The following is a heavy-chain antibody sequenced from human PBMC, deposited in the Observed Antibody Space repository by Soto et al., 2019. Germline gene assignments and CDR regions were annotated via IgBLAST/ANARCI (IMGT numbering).Heavy chain of an antibody. D-gene: IGHD3-22*01. J-gene: IGHJ1*01. V-gene: IGHV4-31*03. CDR3: AIYDSSGSRGFQH. CDR1: GGSISSGGYY. CDR2: IYYSGST. Sequence: QVQLQESGPGPVKPSQTLSLTCTVSGGSISSGGYYWSWIRQHPGKGLEWIGYIYYSGSTYYNPSLKSRVTISVDTSKIQFSLKLSSVTAADTAVYYCAIYDSSGSRGFQHWGQGTLVTVSS.